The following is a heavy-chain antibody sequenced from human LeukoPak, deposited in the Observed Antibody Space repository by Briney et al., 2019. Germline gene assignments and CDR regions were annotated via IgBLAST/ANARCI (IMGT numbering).Heavy chain of an antibody. Sequence: SETLSLTCAVYGGSFSGYHWSWIRQPPGKGLEWIGEINNSGSTNYNPSLKSRVTISVDTSKNQFSLKLSSVTAADTAVYYCARRGYSSGWYRGYFDYWGQGTLVTVSS. J-gene: IGHJ4*02. CDR1: GGSFSGYH. CDR3: ARRGYSSGWYRGYFDY. CDR2: INNSGST. V-gene: IGHV4-34*01. D-gene: IGHD6-19*01.